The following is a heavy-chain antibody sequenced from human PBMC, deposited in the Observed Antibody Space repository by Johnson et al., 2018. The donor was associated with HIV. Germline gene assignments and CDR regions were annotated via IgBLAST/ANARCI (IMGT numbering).Heavy chain of an antibody. CDR3: ARGGGSYYRDAFDI. J-gene: IGHJ3*02. CDR1: GFTFSSYD. CDR2: IGTAGDT. Sequence: EVQLLESGGGVVQPGGSLRLSCAVSGFTFSSYDMHWVRQGTGKGLEWVSDIGTAGDTYYPGSVKGRFTISRDNAKNTLYLQMNSLRDEDSAVYYYARGGGSYYRDAFDIWGQGTMVTVSS. V-gene: IGHV3-13*01. D-gene: IGHD1-26*01.